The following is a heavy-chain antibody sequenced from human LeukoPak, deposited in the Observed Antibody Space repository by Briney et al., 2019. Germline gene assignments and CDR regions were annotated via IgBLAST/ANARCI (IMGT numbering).Heavy chain of an antibody. CDR1: GFTFSSYG. J-gene: IGHJ3*02. V-gene: IGHV3-33*08. CDR2: IWYGGSNK. CDR3: ARAGVISAFDI. D-gene: IGHD2-8*01. Sequence: GGSLRLSCAASGFTFSSYGMHWVRQAPGKGLEWVAVIWYGGSNKYYADSVKGRFTISRDNSKNTLYLQMNSLRAEDTAVYYCARAGVISAFDIWGQGTMVTVSS.